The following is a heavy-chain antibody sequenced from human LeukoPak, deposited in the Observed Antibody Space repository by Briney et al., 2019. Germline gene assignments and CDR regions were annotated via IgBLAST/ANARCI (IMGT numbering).Heavy chain of an antibody. J-gene: IGHJ4*02. V-gene: IGHV3-74*01. CDR2: INNDGSST. CDR1: GFTFSHYW. Sequence: GGSLRLSCAASGFTFSHYWMHWVRQVPGKGLVWVSHINNDGSSTTYADSVKGRFTISRDNAKNTLYLQMNSLRAEDTAVYYCARDGEDSGYGYVGGWGQGTLVTVSS. CDR3: ARDGEDSGYGYVGG. D-gene: IGHD5-12*01.